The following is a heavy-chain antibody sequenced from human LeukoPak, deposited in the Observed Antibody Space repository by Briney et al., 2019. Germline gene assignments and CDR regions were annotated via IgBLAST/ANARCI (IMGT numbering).Heavy chain of an antibody. V-gene: IGHV1-46*01. CDR2: INPSGGTT. CDR1: GYTFTSYY. J-gene: IGHJ4*02. D-gene: IGHD3-16*01. Sequence: ASVKISCTASGYTFTSYYMHWVRQAPGQGLEWMGIINPSGGTTSYAQKFQGRVTMTRDTSTSTVYMDLSSLRSEDTAVYYCARDLRWGDYWGQGTLVTVSS. CDR3: ARDLRWGDY.